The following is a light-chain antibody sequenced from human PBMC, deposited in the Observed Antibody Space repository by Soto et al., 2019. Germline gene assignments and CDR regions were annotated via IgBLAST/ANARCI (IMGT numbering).Light chain of an antibody. CDR2: GNS. V-gene: IGLV1-40*01. J-gene: IGLJ3*02. Sequence: QSVLTQPPSVSGAPGQRVTISCTGSSSNIGAGYNVHWYQQLPGTAPKLLIYGNSNRPSGVPDRFSGSKSGTSASLAITGLQAEDEADYYGQSYDSSLGGWVFGGGTKVTVL. CDR3: QSYDSSLGGWV. CDR1: SSNIGAGYN.